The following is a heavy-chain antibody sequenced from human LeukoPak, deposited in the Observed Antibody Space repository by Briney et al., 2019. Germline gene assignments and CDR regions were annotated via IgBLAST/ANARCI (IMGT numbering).Heavy chain of an antibody. CDR1: GFTFSSYG. V-gene: IGHV3-30*18. CDR2: ISYDGSNK. J-gene: IGHJ4*02. Sequence: GGSLRLSCAASGFTFSSYGMHWVRQAPGKGLEWVAVISYDGSNKYYADSVKGRFTISRDNSKNTLYLQMNSLRAEDTAVYYCAKDMSYSGSYSSDYWGQGTLVTVSS. CDR3: AKDMSYSGSYSSDY. D-gene: IGHD1-26*01.